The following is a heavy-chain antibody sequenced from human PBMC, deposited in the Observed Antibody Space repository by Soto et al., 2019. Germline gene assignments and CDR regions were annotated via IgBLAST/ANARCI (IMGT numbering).Heavy chain of an antibody. CDR3: ARGPSGDKVDY. Sequence: QVQLQESGPGLVEPSQTLSLTCTVSGDSISNGYYTWSWIRQPPGKDLEWIGHIYNSVNTYSNPSLKSRGTNSADTSKNQFSLKLSSVTAADTAVYYCARGPSGDKVDYWGQGTLVTVSS. CDR1: GDSISNGYYT. V-gene: IGHV4-30-4*01. CDR2: IYNSVNT. J-gene: IGHJ4*02. D-gene: IGHD3-10*01.